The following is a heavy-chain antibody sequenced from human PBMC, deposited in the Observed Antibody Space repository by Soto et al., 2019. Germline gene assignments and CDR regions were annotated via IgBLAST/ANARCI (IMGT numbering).Heavy chain of an antibody. J-gene: IGHJ5*02. CDR3: ARDDCGGGGCLTS. CDR2: IYYDGST. D-gene: IGHD2-15*01. Sequence: QVQLQESGPGLVKPSQTLSLTCSVSGGSISSGGYYWSWIRQHPGKGLEWIGYIYYDGSTYYNPSLKSRITMLVDTSENQFSLKLSSVTGADTAIYYCARDDCGGGGCLTSWGQGTLVTISS. CDR1: GGSISSGGYY. V-gene: IGHV4-31*03.